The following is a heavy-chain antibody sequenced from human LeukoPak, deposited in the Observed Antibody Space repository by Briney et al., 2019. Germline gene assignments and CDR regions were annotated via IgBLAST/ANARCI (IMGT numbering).Heavy chain of an antibody. CDR3: ARDRGSSLSIDY. J-gene: IGHJ4*02. CDR2: TSYDGGSK. CDR1: GFTFASYA. Sequence: PGGSLRLSCAASGFTFASYAIHWVRQAPGKGLEWVAVTSYDGGSKYYADSVKGRFTISRDNSKNTLYLQMNSLKSEDTAVYYCARDRGSSLSIDYWGQGTLVTVSS. V-gene: IGHV3-30*14. D-gene: IGHD6-13*01.